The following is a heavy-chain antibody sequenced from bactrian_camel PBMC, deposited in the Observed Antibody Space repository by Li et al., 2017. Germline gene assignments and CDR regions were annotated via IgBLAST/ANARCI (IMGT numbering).Heavy chain of an antibody. CDR1: GDPAMIDC. CDR2: IYTPGSST. J-gene: IGHJ2*01. D-gene: IGHD1*01. Sequence: HVQLVESGGGSVQAGGSLRLSCAASGDPAMIDCMGWFRQAPGKEREGVARIYTPGSSTLHADSVKDRFTISQDKAKNTVYLQMNSLKPEDTATYYCAARTGGAYPAR. V-gene: IGHV3S54*01.